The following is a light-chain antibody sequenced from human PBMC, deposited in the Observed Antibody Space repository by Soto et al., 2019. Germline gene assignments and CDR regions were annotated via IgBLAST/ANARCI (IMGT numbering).Light chain of an antibody. CDR3: AAWDDSLNGRV. CDR2: DNN. CDR1: SSNFGSKI. Sequence: QSVLTQPPSASGTPGQRVTISCSGSSSNFGSKIVNWYQQVPGTAPKLLIYDNNLRPSGVPDRFSGSKSGTSASLAISGLQSEDEADYYCAAWDDSLNGRVFGGGTKLTVL. J-gene: IGLJ2*01. V-gene: IGLV1-44*01.